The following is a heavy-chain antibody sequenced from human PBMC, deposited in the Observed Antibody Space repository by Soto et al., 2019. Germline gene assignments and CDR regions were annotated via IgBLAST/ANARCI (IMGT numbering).Heavy chain of an antibody. D-gene: IGHD3-22*01. CDR3: ARDDFLLYYYDSSGYSQT. V-gene: IGHV3-33*01. J-gene: IGHJ5*02. Sequence: GGSLRLSCAASGFTFSSYGMHWVRQAPGKGLEWVAVIWYDGSNKYYADSVKGRFTISRDNSKNTLYLQMNSLRAEDTAVYYCARDDFLLYYYDSSGYSQTWGQGTLVTVSS. CDR1: GFTFSSYG. CDR2: IWYDGSNK.